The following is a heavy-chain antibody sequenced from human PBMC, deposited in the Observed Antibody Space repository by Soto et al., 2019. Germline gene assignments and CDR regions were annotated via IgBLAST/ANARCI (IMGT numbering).Heavy chain of an antibody. CDR2: INAGNGNT. J-gene: IGHJ4*02. Sequence: ASVKVSCKASGYTFTSYAMHLVRQAPGQRLEWMGWINAGNGNTKYSQKFQGRVTITRDTSASTAYMELSSLRSEDTAVYYCARRPNPYYFAYWGQGTLVTVSS. CDR3: ARRPNPYYFAY. V-gene: IGHV1-3*01. CDR1: GYTFTSYA.